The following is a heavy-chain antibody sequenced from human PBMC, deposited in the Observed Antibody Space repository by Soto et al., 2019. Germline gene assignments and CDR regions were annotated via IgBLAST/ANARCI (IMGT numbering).Heavy chain of an antibody. V-gene: IGHV3-21*01. J-gene: IGHJ6*02. CDR3: ARDIRELYNRYYYYYGMDV. D-gene: IGHD1-1*01. CDR1: GFTFSSYS. CDR2: ISSSSSYI. Sequence: LRLSCAASGFTFSSYSMNWVRQAPGKGLEWVSSISSSSSYIYYADSVKGRFTISRDNAKNSLYLQMNSLRAEDTAVYYCARDIRELYNRYYYYYGMDVWGQGTTVTVSS.